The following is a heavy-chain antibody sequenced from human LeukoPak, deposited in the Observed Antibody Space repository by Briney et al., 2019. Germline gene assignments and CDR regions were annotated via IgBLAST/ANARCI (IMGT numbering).Heavy chain of an antibody. D-gene: IGHD2-2*01. CDR3: ARAVVPAAESLLWPHSGDNWFDP. Sequence: GGSLRLSCAASGFTFSSYWMSWVRQAPGKGLEWVANIKQDGSEKYYVDSVKGRFTISRDNAKNSLYLQMNSLRAEDTAVYYCARAVVPAAESLLWPHSGDNWFDPWGQGTLVTVSS. CDR2: IKQDGSEK. V-gene: IGHV3-7*01. CDR1: GFTFSSYW. J-gene: IGHJ5*02.